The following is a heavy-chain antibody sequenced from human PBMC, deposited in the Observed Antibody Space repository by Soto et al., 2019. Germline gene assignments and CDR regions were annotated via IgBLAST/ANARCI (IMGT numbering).Heavy chain of an antibody. CDR2: INHSGST. CDR3: ARVFRIAAAGYYYGMDV. V-gene: IGHV4-34*01. J-gene: IGHJ6*02. Sequence: ASETLSLTCAVYGGSFSGYYWSWIRQPPGKGLEWIGEINHSGSTNYNPSLKSRVTISVDTSKNQFSLKLSSVTAADTAVYYCARVFRIAAAGYYYGMDVWGQGTTVTVS. D-gene: IGHD6-13*01. CDR1: GGSFSGYY.